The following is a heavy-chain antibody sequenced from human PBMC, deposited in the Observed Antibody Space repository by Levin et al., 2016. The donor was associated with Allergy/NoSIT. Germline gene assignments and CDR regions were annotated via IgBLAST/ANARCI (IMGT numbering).Heavy chain of an antibody. J-gene: IGHJ4*02. CDR2: IYYSGST. Sequence: WIRQPPGKGLEWIGYIYYSGSTYYNPSLKSRVTTSVDTSKNQFSLKLSSVTAADTAVYYCARVPRGYSYGADYWGQGTLVTVSS. V-gene: IGHV4-31*02. CDR3: ARVPRGYSYGADY. D-gene: IGHD5-18*01.